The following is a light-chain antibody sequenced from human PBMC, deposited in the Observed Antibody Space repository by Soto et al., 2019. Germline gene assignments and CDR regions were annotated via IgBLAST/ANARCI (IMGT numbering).Light chain of an antibody. J-gene: IGKJ2*01. CDR3: QQYGSSPYT. CDR2: GAS. V-gene: IGKV3-20*01. CDR1: QSVSSSS. Sequence: EIVLTQSPGTLSLSPGERATLSCRASQSVSSSSLAWYQQKPGQAPRLLIYGASSRATGIPDRCSGSGSGTDFTLTSSRLDPEYFAVFYCQQYGSSPYTFGQGTKLEIK.